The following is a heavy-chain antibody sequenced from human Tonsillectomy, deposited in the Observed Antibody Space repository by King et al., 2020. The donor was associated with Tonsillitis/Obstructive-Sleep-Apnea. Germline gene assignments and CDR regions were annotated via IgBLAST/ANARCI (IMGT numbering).Heavy chain of an antibody. D-gene: IGHD6-19*01. CDR1: GFSLTTSGVG. CDR2: IYWDDDK. V-gene: IGHV2-5*02. J-gene: IGHJ4*02. CDR3: AHTWYSSASSGYFDY. Sequence: TLKESGPTVVKPTQTLTLTCSFSGFSLTTSGVGVGWIRQSPGKALEWLGSIYWDDDKHYSPSLKNRVAIMKETSKNQVVLIMTNMDPGDTGTYFCAHTWYSSASSGYFDYWGQGILVAVFS.